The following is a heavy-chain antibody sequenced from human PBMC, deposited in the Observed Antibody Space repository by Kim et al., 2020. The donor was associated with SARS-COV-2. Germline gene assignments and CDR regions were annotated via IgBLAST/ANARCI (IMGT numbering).Heavy chain of an antibody. V-gene: IGHV4-39*01. CDR1: GGSISSSSYY. Sequence: SETLSLTCTVSGGSISSSSYYWGWIRQPPGKGLEWIGSIYYSGSTYYNPSLKSRVTISVDTSKNQFSLKLSSVTAADTAVYYCARHSIGGSGLHGGVDYWGQGTLVTVSS. CDR3: ARHSIGGSGLHGGVDY. J-gene: IGHJ4*02. CDR2: IYYSGST. D-gene: IGHD3-16*01.